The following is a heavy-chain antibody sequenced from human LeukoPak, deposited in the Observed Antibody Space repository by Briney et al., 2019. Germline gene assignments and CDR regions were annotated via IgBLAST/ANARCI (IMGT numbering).Heavy chain of an antibody. J-gene: IGHJ4*02. CDR3: ARVHTWTVDY. D-gene: IGHD1-1*01. V-gene: IGHV3-21*01. CDR2: ISGSGHYI. CDR1: GFTLSSYR. Sequence: GGSLRLSCAASGFTLSSYRMDWVRQAPGKGLEWVSSISGSGHYIFYADSVKGRFTISRDNAKNSLYLETTSLRAEDTAVYFCARVHTWTVDYWGQGTLVTVSS.